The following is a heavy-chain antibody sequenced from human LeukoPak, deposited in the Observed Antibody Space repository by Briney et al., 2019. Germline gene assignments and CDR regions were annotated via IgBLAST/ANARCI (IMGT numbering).Heavy chain of an antibody. D-gene: IGHD1-26*01. CDR3: ARGPYSGSYASFDY. Sequence: SETLSLTCTVSSGSISSSSYYWSWIRQPAGKGLEWIGRIYTSGSTNYNPSLKSRVTISVDTSKNQFSLKLSSVTAADTAVYYCARGPYSGSYASFDYWGQGTLVTVSS. CDR2: IYTSGST. J-gene: IGHJ4*02. CDR1: SGSISSSSYY. V-gene: IGHV4-61*02.